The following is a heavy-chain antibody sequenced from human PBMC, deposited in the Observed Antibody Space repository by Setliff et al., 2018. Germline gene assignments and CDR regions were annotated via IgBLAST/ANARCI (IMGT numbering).Heavy chain of an antibody. V-gene: IGHV1-18*01. J-gene: IGHJ4*02. Sequence: ASVKVSCKASGYTFSNYGITWVRQAPGQGLEWMGWISAYSGNTKYAQKLQGRVTMTTDTSTSTAYLELRSLTSDDTAVYYCSKLVRYCTTTACQGASGAEFWGQGTLVTSPQ. CDR2: ISAYSGNT. CDR3: SKLVRYCTTTACQGASGAEF. CDR1: GYTFSNYG. D-gene: IGHD2-8*01.